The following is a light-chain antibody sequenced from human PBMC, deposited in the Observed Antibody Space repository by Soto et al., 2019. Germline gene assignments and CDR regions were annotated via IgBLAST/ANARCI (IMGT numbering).Light chain of an antibody. J-gene: IGKJ4*02. V-gene: IGKV3-15*01. CDR2: GAS. Sequence: EIVMTQSPATXSXSPGEGSXLSCRASQSITSNLAWYQQKPGQAPRLLIYGASTRATGIPARFSGSGSGTKFTLIISSLQSEELAVEDKQQPKTWAPCTLGRGTRLEIK. CDR1: QSITSN. CDR3: QQPKTWAPCT.